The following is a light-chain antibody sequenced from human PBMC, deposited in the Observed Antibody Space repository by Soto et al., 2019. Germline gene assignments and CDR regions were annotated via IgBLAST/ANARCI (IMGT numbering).Light chain of an antibody. CDR1: QSLVHRDGHTF. CDR3: MQALQTPYT. V-gene: IGKV2-28*01. CDR2: WGS. Sequence: DIVMTQSPLSLPVTPGEPASISCRSSQSLVHRDGHTFFDWYLQKPGQSPQLLIYWGSYRAPGVADRFSGSELGTDFTLKISRVEAEDVGVYYCMQALQTPYTFGQGTKLEIK. J-gene: IGKJ2*01.